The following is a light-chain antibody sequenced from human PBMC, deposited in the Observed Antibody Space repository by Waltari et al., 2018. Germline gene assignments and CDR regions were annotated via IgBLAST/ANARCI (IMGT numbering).Light chain of an antibody. Sequence: QAALTHVSSVYGSPGPSLTVAFTGASSRNGSSNLGSWYQHHPGKAPNLMIYEVSNRPSGVSNRFSGSKSGYTASLTISGLQAEDEADYYCSSFTSSSTRYVFGTGTKVTVL. CDR2: EVS. CDR1: SSRNGSSNL. CDR3: SSFTSSSTRYV. V-gene: IGLV2-14*01. J-gene: IGLJ1*01.